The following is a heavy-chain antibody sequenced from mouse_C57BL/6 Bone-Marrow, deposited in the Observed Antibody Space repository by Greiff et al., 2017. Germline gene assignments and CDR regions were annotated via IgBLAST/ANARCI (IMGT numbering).Heavy chain of an antibody. CDR2: ISSGSSTI. J-gene: IGHJ4*01. Sequence: EVKLVESGGGLVKPGGSLKLSCAASGFTFSDYGMHWVRQAPEKGLEWVAYISSGSSTIYYADTVKGRFTISRDNAKNTMLLQMTSLRSEDTAMYYCAGSYYGSSYDAMDYWGQGTSVTVSS. D-gene: IGHD1-1*01. CDR3: AGSYYGSSYDAMDY. CDR1: GFTFSDYG. V-gene: IGHV5-17*01.